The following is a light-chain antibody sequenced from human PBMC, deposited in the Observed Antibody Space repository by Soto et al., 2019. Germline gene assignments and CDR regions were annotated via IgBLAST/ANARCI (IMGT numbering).Light chain of an antibody. J-gene: IGLJ1*01. V-gene: IGLV1-40*01. Sequence: QSVLTQPPSVSGAPGQRVTISCTGSSSNIGAGFDVHWYQQLPGTAPKLLIYANSNRPSGVPDRFSGSKSGTSASLAITGLQAEDEADYYCQSFDSSLRAHIYVFGTGTKLTVL. CDR2: ANS. CDR1: SSNIGAGFD. CDR3: QSFDSSLRAHIYV.